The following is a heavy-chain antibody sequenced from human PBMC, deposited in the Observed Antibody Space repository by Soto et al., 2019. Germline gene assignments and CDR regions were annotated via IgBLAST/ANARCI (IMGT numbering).Heavy chain of an antibody. D-gene: IGHD3-9*01. CDR3: VRDFGRYFRSGYMDV. V-gene: IGHV3-21*02. Sequence: EVQLVESGGGLVKPGGSLRLSCAASGFTFSSYSMNWVRQAPGKGLEWVSSMNEDSSYIYYAHSLSRRFTISRDNAKDSLYLQRNYLRAEDTAVYYCVRDFGRYFRSGYMDVWGDGATVTVSS. CDR2: MNEDSSYI. J-gene: IGHJ6*03. CDR1: GFTFSSYS.